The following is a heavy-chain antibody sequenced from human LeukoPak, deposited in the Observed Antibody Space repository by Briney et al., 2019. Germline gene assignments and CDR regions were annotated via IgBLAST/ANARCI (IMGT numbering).Heavy chain of an antibody. V-gene: IGHV3-7*01. CDR3: ARGVDSAIDW. CDR1: GFAFSNYW. D-gene: IGHD3-9*01. Sequence: GGSLRLSCAASGFAFSNYWMSWVRQTPGKGLEWVASINLDGSEKYYVDSVKGRFTISRDNAKNSLFLQINSLRAEDTALYYCARGVDSAIDWWGQGTLVTVSS. CDR2: INLDGSEK. J-gene: IGHJ4*02.